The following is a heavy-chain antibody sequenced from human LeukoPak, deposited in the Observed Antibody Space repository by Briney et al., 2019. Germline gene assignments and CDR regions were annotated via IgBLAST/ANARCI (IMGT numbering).Heavy chain of an antibody. CDR3: ARDTGSGSYSDY. J-gene: IGHJ4*02. Sequence: GGSLRLSCAASGFTFSSYSMNWVRQAPGKGLEWVSYISSSSTIYYADSVKGRFTISRDNAKNSLYLQMNSLRAEDTAVYYCARDTGSGSYSDYWGQGTLVTVSS. CDR2: ISSSSTI. D-gene: IGHD1-26*01. V-gene: IGHV3-48*01. CDR1: GFTFSSYS.